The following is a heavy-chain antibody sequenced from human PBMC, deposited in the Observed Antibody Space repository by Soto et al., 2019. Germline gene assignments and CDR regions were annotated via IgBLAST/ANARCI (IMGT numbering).Heavy chain of an antibody. CDR3: GRGRSGQIVIFY. CDR1: GYTFTGHY. V-gene: IGHV1-2*02. J-gene: IGHJ4*02. Sequence: ASVKVSCKTSGYTFTGHYIHWVRQAPQQGPEWMGEIGPESGATRYAEKFRGRVTMTMDTSITTVYMELRNLSPDDTAVYYCGRGRSGQIVIFYWGQGTPVTVSS. CDR2: IGPESGAT. D-gene: IGHD1-26*01.